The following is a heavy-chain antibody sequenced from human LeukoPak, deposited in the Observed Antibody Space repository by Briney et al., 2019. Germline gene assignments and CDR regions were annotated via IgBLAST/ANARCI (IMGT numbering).Heavy chain of an antibody. CDR3: ARDGDLGWFDP. V-gene: IGHV4-39*07. Sequence: SETLSLTCTVSGGSISSSSYYWGWIRQPPGKGLEWIGSIYYSGSTYYNPSLKSRGTISVDTSKNQFSLKLSSVTAADTAVYYCARDGDLGWFDPWGQGTLVTVSS. CDR1: GGSISSSSYY. D-gene: IGHD3-10*01. J-gene: IGHJ5*02. CDR2: IYYSGST.